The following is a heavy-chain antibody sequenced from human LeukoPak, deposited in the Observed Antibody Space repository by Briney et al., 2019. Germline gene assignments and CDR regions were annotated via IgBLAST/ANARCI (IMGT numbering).Heavy chain of an antibody. D-gene: IGHD6-19*01. CDR1: GFTFSSYW. J-gene: IGHJ4*02. CDR2: MNNDGSST. V-gene: IGHV3-74*01. Sequence: GGSLRLSCAASGFTFSSYWMHWVRQAPRKGLVWVSRMNNDGSSTIYADSVKGRFTISRDNAKNTLYLQMNSLRAEDTAVYYCARADGSGWLTYWGQGTLVTVSS. CDR3: ARADGSGWLTY.